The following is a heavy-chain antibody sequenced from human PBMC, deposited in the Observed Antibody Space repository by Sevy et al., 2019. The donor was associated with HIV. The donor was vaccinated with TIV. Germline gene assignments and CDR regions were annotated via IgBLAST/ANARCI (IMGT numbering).Heavy chain of an antibody. V-gene: IGHV3-48*02. J-gene: IGHJ6*02. CDR3: ARRRVSDDYVGLSRYYYYYGMDV. Sequence: GGSLRLSCAASGFTFSSYSMNWVRQAPGKGLEWVSYISSSSSTIYYADSVKGRFTISRGKAKNSQYLQMNSLRDEDTAVYYCARRRVSDDYVGLSRYYYYYGMDVWGQGTTVTVSS. CDR1: GFTFSSYS. D-gene: IGHD3-16*01. CDR2: ISSSSSTI.